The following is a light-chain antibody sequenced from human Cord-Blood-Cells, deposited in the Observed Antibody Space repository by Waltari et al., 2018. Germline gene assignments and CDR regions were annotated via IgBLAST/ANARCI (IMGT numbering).Light chain of an antibody. CDR1: QSVLYSSTNENY. V-gene: IGKV4-1*01. J-gene: IGKJ1*01. Sequence: DIVMTQSPDSLPVSLGERATINCKSSQSVLYSSTNENYLAWYQHKPGPPPKLLIYWASTRESGVPNRFSGSGSGTDFTLTSISLQAEDVSVYYCQQYYSTPRTFGQGTKVEIK. CDR3: QQYYSTPRT. CDR2: WAS.